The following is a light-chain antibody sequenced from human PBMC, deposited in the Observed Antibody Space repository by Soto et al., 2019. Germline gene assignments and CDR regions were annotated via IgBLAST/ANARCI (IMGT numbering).Light chain of an antibody. J-gene: IGKJ5*01. CDR2: DAS. V-gene: IGKV3-11*01. CDR3: QQRSNWPPSIT. CDR1: QTVRNNY. Sequence: EFVLTQSPGTLALSPGERATLSCRASQTVRNNYLAWYQQKPGQAPRLLIYDASNRATGIPARFSGSGSGTDFTLTISRLEPEDFAVYYCQQRSNWPPSITFGQGTRLEIK.